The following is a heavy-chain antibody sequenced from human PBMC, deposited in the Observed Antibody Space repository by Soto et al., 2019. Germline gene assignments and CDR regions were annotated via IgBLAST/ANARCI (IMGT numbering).Heavy chain of an antibody. Sequence: SETLSLTCAVSGGSISSSNWWSWVRQPPGKGLEWIGEIYHSGSTNHNPSLKSRVTISVDTSKNQFSLKLSSVTAADTAVYYCARVWGGAFDIWGQGTMVTVSS. CDR2: IYHSGST. D-gene: IGHD3-10*01. CDR1: GGSISSSNW. J-gene: IGHJ3*02. CDR3: ARVWGGAFDI. V-gene: IGHV4-4*02.